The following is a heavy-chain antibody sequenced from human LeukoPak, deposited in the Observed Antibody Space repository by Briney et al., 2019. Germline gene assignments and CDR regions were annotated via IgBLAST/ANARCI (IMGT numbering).Heavy chain of an antibody. CDR2: IYSGDST. CDR3: ARAPGSGYDPRNRFFDS. D-gene: IGHD5-12*01. V-gene: IGHV3-53*01. Sequence: GGSLRLSCAASGFTFSNAWMSWVRQAPGKGLEWVSVIYSGDSTYYADSVKGRFTISRDNSKNTLYLQMNSLRAEDTALYYCARAPGSGYDPRNRFFDSWGQGTLVTVSS. CDR1: GFTFSNAW. J-gene: IGHJ4*02.